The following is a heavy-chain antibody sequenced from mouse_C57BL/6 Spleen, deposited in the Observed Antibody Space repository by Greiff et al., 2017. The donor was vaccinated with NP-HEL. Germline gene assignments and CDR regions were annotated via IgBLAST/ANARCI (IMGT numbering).Heavy chain of an antibody. Sequence: VQLQQPGAELVRPGTSVKLSCKASGYTFTSYWMHWVKQRPGQGLEWIGVIDPSDSYTNYNQKFKGKATLTVDTSSSTAYMQLSSLTSEDSAVYYCARYSNSYAMDYWGQGTSVTVSS. CDR2: IDPSDSYT. CDR1: GYTFTSYW. CDR3: ARYSNSYAMDY. J-gene: IGHJ4*01. D-gene: IGHD2-5*01. V-gene: IGHV1-59*01.